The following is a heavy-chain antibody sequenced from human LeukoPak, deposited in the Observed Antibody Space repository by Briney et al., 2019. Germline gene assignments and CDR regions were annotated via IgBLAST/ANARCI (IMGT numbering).Heavy chain of an antibody. CDR3: AKEIGLLWFAELKAFDY. CDR2: ISSSGDST. D-gene: IGHD3-10*01. V-gene: IGHV3-23*01. CDR1: GFTFSSYA. J-gene: IGHJ4*02. Sequence: SGGSLRLSCAASGFTFSSYAMSWVRQAPGKGLEWVSVISSSGDSTYYADSVQGRLTISRDNSKNTLYLQINSLRAEDTAVYYCAKEIGLLWFAELKAFDYWGQGTLVTVSS.